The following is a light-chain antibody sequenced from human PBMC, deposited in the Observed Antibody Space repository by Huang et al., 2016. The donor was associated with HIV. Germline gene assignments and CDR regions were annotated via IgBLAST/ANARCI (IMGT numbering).Light chain of an antibody. CDR2: WAS. CDR3: QQYYSSPPTT. J-gene: IGKJ1*01. CDR1: QSVLYRSNNKNY. Sequence: DIVMTQSPDSLAVSLGERATINCKSSQSVLYRSNNKNYLAWYQQKPGQPPKLLIYWASTRESGVPDRFSGSVSGTDFTLTISSLQAEDVAIYYCQQYYSSPPTTFGQGTKVEIK. V-gene: IGKV4-1*01.